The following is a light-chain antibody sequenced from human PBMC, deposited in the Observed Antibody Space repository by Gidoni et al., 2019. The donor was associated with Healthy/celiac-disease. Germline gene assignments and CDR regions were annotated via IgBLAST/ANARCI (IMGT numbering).Light chain of an antibody. CDR2: GAS. Sequence: IVLPQSPGTLSLSPGERATLPCRASQSVSSSYLAWYQQTPGQAPRLLIYGASSRATGIPDRFSGSGSGTDFTLTISRLEPEDFAVYYCQQYGSSPQVTFXGXTKVEIK. V-gene: IGKV3-20*01. CDR3: QQYGSSPQVT. CDR1: QSVSSSY. J-gene: IGKJ4*01.